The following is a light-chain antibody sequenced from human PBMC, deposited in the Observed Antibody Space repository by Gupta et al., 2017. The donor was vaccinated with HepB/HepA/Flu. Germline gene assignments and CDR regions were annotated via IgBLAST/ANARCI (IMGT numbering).Light chain of an antibody. CDR1: QSFTSGY. J-gene: IGKJ4*01. Sequence: EGVLTQSPGTLSLSPGERASLSCSARQSFTSGYLAWYQQKPGQAPRLLIYGASRRATDITDRFSGSGSGIDFTLTISRLELEDFAVYYCQHYDVSNPLSFGGGTKVEMK. CDR2: GAS. V-gene: IGKV3-20*01. CDR3: QHYDVSNPLS.